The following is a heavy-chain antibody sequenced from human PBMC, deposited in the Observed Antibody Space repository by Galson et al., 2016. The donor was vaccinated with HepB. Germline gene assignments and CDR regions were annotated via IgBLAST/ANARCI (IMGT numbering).Heavy chain of an antibody. J-gene: IGHJ3*01. CDR1: GFTFSSYG. D-gene: IGHD6-13*01. CDR2: IWFDGTYK. V-gene: IGHV3-33*08. CDR3: ARAGVSNWPDFDF. Sequence: SLRLSCAASGFTFSSYGMHWVRQAPGKGLEWVALIWFDGTYKYYADSVRGRFTISRDDSMNTVFLQMDSLRAEDTAVYYCARAGVSNWPDFDFWGQGTKVLVSS.